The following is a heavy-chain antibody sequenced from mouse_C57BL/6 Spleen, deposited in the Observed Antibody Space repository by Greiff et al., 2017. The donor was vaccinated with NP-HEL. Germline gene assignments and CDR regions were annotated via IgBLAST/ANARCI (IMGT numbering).Heavy chain of an antibody. J-gene: IGHJ3*01. V-gene: IGHV5-17*01. CDR1: GFTFSDYG. CDR2: ISSGSSTI. D-gene: IGHD4-1*01. Sequence: EVQLVESGGGLVKPGGSLKLSCAASGFTFSDYGMHWVRQAPEKGLEWVAYISSGSSTIYYADTVKGRFTISRDNAKNTLFLQMTSLRSEDTAMYYCARLTGTTWFAYWGQGTLVTVSA. CDR3: ARLTGTTWFAY.